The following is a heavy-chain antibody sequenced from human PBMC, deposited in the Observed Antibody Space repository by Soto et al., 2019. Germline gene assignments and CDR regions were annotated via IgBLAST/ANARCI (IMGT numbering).Heavy chain of an antibody. CDR3: ARLPFFCSGGGSNYNFYGLDV. J-gene: IGHJ6*02. CDR1: GGSISSGDFY. V-gene: IGHV4-30-4*01. CDR2: IFCSGST. Sequence: PSETLSLTCTVSGGSISSGDFYWTWIRQPPGKGLEWIGHIFCSGSTYYNPSLKSRIAISVDWSRNQFSLKVNSVAAADAAVYYCARLPFFCSGGGSNYNFYGLDVWGQGTTVTVAS. D-gene: IGHD2-15*01.